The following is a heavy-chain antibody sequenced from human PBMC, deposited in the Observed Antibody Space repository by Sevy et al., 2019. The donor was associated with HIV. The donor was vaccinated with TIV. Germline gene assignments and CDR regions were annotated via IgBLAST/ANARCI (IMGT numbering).Heavy chain of an antibody. CDR2: ATNRANNYAT. Sequence: QLGGSLRLSCAASGFTFRDHYMDWVRQAPGKGLEWVGRATNRANNYATHYAASVRGRFTILRDDSKNSMFLEVNSLKTEDTAVYYCARVVVGNYGEYDYWGQRTLVTVSS. CDR1: GFTFRDHY. D-gene: IGHD3-10*01. CDR3: ARVVVGNYGEYDY. V-gene: IGHV3-72*01. J-gene: IGHJ4*02.